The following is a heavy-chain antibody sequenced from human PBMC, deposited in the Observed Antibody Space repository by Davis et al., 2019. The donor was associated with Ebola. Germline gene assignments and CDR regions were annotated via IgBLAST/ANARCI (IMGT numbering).Heavy chain of an antibody. CDR3: TAERFYYDSSAFLINWFDP. Sequence: GGSLRLSCVASGFTFTDAWMSWVRQAPGKGLEWVGRIASKTDGGTTDYAAPVKGRFTISRDDSKNTLYLHMNSLKTEDTAMYYCTAERFYYDSSAFLINWFDPWGQGTLVTVSS. J-gene: IGHJ5*02. CDR1: GFTFTDAW. V-gene: IGHV3-15*04. D-gene: IGHD3-22*01. CDR2: IASKTDGGTT.